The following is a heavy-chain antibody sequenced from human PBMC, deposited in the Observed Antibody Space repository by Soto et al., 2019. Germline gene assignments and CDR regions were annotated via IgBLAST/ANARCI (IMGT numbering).Heavy chain of an antibody. CDR1: GFTFSSYE. CDR2: ISSSGSTI. CDR3: ARDPTAARLAYYYGMDV. V-gene: IGHV3-48*03. J-gene: IGHJ6*02. D-gene: IGHD6-6*01. Sequence: GGSLRLSCAASGFTFSSYEMNWVRQAPGKGLEWVSYISSSGSTIYYADSVKGRFTISRDNAKNSLYLQMNSLRAEDTAVYYCARDPTAARLAYYYGMDVWGQGTTVTVSS.